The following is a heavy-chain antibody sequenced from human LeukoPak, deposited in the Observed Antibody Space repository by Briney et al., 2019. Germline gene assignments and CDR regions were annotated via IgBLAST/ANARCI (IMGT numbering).Heavy chain of an antibody. V-gene: IGHV3-33*01. CDR1: GFTFNSYG. Sequence: GGSLRLSCAASGFTFNSYGMHWVRQAPGKGLEWVAVLYYDGSNKYYADSVKDRFTISRDNSKNTLYLQMNSLRAEDTAVYYCARELWSYSLDYWGQGTLVTVSS. CDR3: ARELWSYSLDY. J-gene: IGHJ4*02. D-gene: IGHD1-26*01. CDR2: LYYDGSNK.